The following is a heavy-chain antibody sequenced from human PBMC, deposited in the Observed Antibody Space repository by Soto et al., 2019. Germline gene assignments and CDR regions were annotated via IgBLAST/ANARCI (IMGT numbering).Heavy chain of an antibody. V-gene: IGHV4-59*01. CDR3: ARMRGLGEISPYFDS. CDR2: IYYSGRT. Sequence: QVQLQESGPGLVKPSETLSLTCSVSGGSISDYQWNWIRQPPGQGLEWIGYIYYSGRTNYNPSLKSRVTISLDPSTKQFSLRLRSVTAADTAVYYCARMRGLGEISPYFDSWGQGTLVTVSS. CDR1: GGSISDYQ. D-gene: IGHD3-16*02. J-gene: IGHJ4*02.